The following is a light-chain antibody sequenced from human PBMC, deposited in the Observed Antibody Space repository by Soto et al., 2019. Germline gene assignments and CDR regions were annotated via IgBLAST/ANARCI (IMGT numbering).Light chain of an antibody. CDR1: QRIITY. CDR3: QQHYNTPWT. V-gene: IGKV1-39*01. CDR2: TAS. Sequence: DIQLTQAPSSLSASVGDRITITCRASQRIITYLNWYQQKLGKAPELVIYTASSLESVVPSRFSGSGSGTDFTLTISSLQPEDLATYYCQQHYNTPWTFGQGTKVDIK. J-gene: IGKJ1*01.